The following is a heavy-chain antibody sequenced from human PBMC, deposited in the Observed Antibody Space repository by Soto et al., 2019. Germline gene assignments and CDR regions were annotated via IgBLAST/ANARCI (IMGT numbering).Heavy chain of an antibody. CDR3: ARGIEGWYQGRYYYGMDV. V-gene: IGHV4-61*01. Sequence: QVQLQESGPGLVKPSETLSLTCTVSGGAVSSGSYDWSWIRQPPGKGREWIGYIYYSGSTNYNPSLKSRVTISVDTSKNQFYLKLSSVTAADTAVYYCARGIEGWYQGRYYYGMDVLGQGTTVTVSS. CDR1: GGAVSSGSYD. J-gene: IGHJ6*02. CDR2: IYYSGST. D-gene: IGHD6-19*01.